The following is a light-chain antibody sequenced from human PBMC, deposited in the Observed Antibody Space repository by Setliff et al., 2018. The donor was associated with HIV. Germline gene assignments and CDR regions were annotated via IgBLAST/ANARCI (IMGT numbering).Light chain of an antibody. CDR1: SSDVGGYNY. J-gene: IGLJ3*02. CDR2: GVT. Sequence: QSVLTQPASVSGSPGQSITISCTGTSSDVGGYNYASWYQQHPGKAPKLVIFGVTNRPSGVSNRYSGSKSGNTASLTISGLQAEDEADYYCSSYTSNSTFWVFGGGTKVTVL. CDR3: SSYTSNSTFWV. V-gene: IGLV2-14*03.